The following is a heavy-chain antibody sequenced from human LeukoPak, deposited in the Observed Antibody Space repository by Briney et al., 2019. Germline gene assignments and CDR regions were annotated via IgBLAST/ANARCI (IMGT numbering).Heavy chain of an antibody. D-gene: IGHD2-8*02. CDR2: INHSGST. CDR3: ARDGGVEGVVDY. CDR1: GGSFSGYY. J-gene: IGHJ4*02. V-gene: IGHV4-34*01. Sequence: SETLSLTCAVYGGSFSGYYWSWIRQPPGQGLEWIGEINHSGSTNYNPSLKSRVTTSVDTSKNQFSLQLNSVTPEDTAVYYCARDGGVEGVVDYWGQGTLVIVSS.